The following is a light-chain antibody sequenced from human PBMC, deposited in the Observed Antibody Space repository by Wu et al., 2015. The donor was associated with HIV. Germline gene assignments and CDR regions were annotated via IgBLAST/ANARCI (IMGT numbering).Light chain of an antibody. Sequence: ESVLTQSPGVLSLSPGERAALSCRASQRISSMYLAWYQQKPGQAPRLLIYAASNRATGVPDRFSGSGSRTDFTLTISRLEPEDFAVYYCHQYGSAPPHISGQGTKLEMK. V-gene: IGKV3-20*01. CDR3: HQYGSAPPHI. J-gene: IGKJ2*01. CDR1: QRISSMY. CDR2: AAS.